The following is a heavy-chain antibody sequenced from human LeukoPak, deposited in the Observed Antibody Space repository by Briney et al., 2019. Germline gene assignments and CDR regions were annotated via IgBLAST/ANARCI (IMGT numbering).Heavy chain of an antibody. Sequence: ASVKVSCKASGYTFTSYDINWVRQATGQGLEWMGWMNPNSGNTGYAQKFQGRVTITRNTSIGTAYMELSSLRSEDTAVYYCARRRDGYSFSFDYWGQGTLVTVSS. CDR3: ARRRDGYSFSFDY. CDR1: GYTFTSYD. CDR2: MNPNSGNT. J-gene: IGHJ4*02. V-gene: IGHV1-8*03. D-gene: IGHD5-24*01.